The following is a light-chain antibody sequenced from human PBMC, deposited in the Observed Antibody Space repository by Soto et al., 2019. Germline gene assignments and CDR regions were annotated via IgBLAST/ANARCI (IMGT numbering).Light chain of an antibody. V-gene: IGKV3-15*01. CDR3: QQDSDVPI. CDR2: GAS. J-gene: IGKJ1*01. Sequence: EIVMTQSPDTLSVSPGETATLSCRASQRISINLAWYQQKRGQAPRLVIYGASSRATGVPAGFRGEGSGTEFTLTINSFQTADVATYYCQQDSDVPIFGQRTKVEI. CDR1: QRISIN.